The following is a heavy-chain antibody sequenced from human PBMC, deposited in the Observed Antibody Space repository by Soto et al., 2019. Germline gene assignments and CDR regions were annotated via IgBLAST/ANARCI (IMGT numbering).Heavy chain of an antibody. J-gene: IGHJ4*02. CDR1: GGSISSGDYY. Sequence: SETLSLTCTVSGGSISSGDYYWSWIRQPPGKGLEWIGYIYYSGNTYYNPSLKSRVTISVDTSKNQFSLKLSSVTAADTAVYYCARVIANYYDSSGYYYNFDYWGQGTLVTVSS. CDR3: ARVIANYYDSSGYYYNFDY. V-gene: IGHV4-30-4*01. D-gene: IGHD3-22*01. CDR2: IYYSGNT.